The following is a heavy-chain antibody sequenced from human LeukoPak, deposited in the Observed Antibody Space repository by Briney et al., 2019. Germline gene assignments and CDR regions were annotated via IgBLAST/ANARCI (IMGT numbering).Heavy chain of an antibody. Sequence: GSLRLSCAASGFTFSSYSMNWVRQAPGKGLEWVSYISSSSSTIYYADSVKGRFTISRDNSKNTLYLQMNSLRAEDTAVYYCAKDYGSGSFDYWGQGTLVTVSS. CDR2: ISSSSSTI. CDR1: GFTFSSYS. D-gene: IGHD3-10*01. CDR3: AKDYGSGSFDY. J-gene: IGHJ4*02. V-gene: IGHV3-48*01.